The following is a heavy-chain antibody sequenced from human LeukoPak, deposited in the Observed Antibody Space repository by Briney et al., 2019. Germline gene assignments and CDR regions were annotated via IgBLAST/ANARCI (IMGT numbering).Heavy chain of an antibody. CDR2: ISSDESST. CDR3: ARAHAVAGTNWFDP. D-gene: IGHD6-19*01. Sequence: ASVKVSCKASGYTFTGYYMHWVRQAPGRGLVWVSRISSDESSTSYADSVKGRFTISRDNTKNTLYLQMNSLRVEDTAVYYCARAHAVAGTNWFDPWGQGTLVTVSS. V-gene: IGHV3-74*01. CDR1: GYTFTGYY. J-gene: IGHJ5*02.